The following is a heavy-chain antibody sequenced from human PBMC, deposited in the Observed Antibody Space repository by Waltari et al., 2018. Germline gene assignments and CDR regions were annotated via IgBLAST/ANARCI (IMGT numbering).Heavy chain of an antibody. CDR1: GISLNSVGVV. CDR2: IYWNDDE. Sequence: QITLKESGPTLVKPTQTLTLTCTVSGISLNSVGVVVGWIRQSPGKALECLAVIYWNDDERYSPSLQTRPHITKDTSKNQVVLTVTNMGPGDTATYFCEHKPIKKAFDFWGQGILVTVSS. J-gene: IGHJ4*02. V-gene: IGHV2-5*01. CDR3: EHKPIKKAFDF. D-gene: IGHD1-20*01.